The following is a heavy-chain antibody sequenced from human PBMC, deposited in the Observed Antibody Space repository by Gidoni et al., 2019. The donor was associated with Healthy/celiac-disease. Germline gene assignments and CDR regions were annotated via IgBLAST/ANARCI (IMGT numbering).Heavy chain of an antibody. V-gene: IGHV4-31*03. CDR2: IYYSGST. J-gene: IGHJ3*02. Sequence: QVQLQESGPGLVKPSQTLSLTCYLSGASITSGGHYWSWIRQPPGKGPAGMGYIYYSGSTYYNPSLKSRITISVDTSKNQFSLKLSSVTAADTAVYYCATVNYGDYPNDAFDIWGQGTMVTVSS. CDR1: GASITSGGHY. CDR3: ATVNYGDYPNDAFDI. D-gene: IGHD4-17*01.